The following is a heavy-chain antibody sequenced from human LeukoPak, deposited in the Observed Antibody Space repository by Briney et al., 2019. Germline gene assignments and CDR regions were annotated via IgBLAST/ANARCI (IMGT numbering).Heavy chain of an antibody. CDR2: IIPIFGTA. V-gene: IGHV1-69*05. Sequence: ASVKVSCKASGGTFSSYAISWVRQAPGQGLEWMGGIIPIFGTANYAQKFQGRVTITTDESTSTACMELSSLRSEDTAVYYCAYVYCSSTSCTDYWGQGTPVTVSS. J-gene: IGHJ4*02. D-gene: IGHD2-2*01. CDR3: AYVYCSSTSCTDY. CDR1: GGTFSSYA.